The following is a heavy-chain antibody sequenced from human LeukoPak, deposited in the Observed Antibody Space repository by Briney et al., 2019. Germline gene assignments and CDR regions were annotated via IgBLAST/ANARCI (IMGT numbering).Heavy chain of an antibody. V-gene: IGHV3-15*07. D-gene: IGHD6-19*01. CDR1: GLTFSNAW. CDR2: IKSKPDGGTT. J-gene: IGHJ4*02. CDR3: ATGWYLDY. Sequence: PGGSLRLSCAASGLTFSNAWMNWVRQAPGKGLEWVGRIKSKPDGGTTDYAAPVKGKFIISRDDSKKTSYLQMNSLKTEDTAVYYCATGWYLDYWGQGILVTVSS.